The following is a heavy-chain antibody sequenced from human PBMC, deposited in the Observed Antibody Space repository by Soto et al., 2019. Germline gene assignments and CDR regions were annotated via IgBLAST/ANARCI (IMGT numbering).Heavy chain of an antibody. Sequence: GGSLRLSCAASGFTVSSNYMSWVRQAPGKGLEWVSVIYSGGSTYYADSVKGRFTISRDNSKNTLYLQMNSLRAEDTAVYYCAREDRNDFWKVYFDYWGQGTLVTVSS. CDR3: AREDRNDFWKVYFDY. CDR2: IYSGGST. D-gene: IGHD3-3*01. V-gene: IGHV3-53*01. J-gene: IGHJ4*02. CDR1: GFTVSSNY.